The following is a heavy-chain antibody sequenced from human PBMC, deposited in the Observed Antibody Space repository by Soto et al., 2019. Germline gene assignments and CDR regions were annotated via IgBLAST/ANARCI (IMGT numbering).Heavy chain of an antibody. D-gene: IGHD3-9*01. CDR1: GGTFSSYT. CDR3: ARSDFDWLFA. J-gene: IGHJ5*02. Sequence: QVQLVQSGAEVKKPGSSVKVSCKASGGTFSSYTISWVRQAPGQGLEWMGRIIPILGIANYAQKFQGRVTIXXDKSTSTAYMELSSLRAEDTAVYYCARSDFDWLFAWGQGTLVTVSS. V-gene: IGHV1-69*02. CDR2: IIPILGIA.